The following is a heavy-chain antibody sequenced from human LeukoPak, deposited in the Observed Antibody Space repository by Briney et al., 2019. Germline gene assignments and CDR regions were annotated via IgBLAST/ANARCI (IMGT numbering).Heavy chain of an antibody. CDR2: IYYSGST. CDR3: ARVSIMIVVVTIALFDY. J-gene: IGHJ4*02. V-gene: IGHV4-39*01. CDR1: GGSISSHNYY. Sequence: SETLSLTCSVSGGSISSHNYYWGWIRQSPGKGLEWIGNIYYSGSTYYNPSLKSRVSISVDTSKNQFSLKLSSVTAADTAVYYCARVSIMIVVVTIALFDYWGQGTLVTVSS. D-gene: IGHD3-22*01.